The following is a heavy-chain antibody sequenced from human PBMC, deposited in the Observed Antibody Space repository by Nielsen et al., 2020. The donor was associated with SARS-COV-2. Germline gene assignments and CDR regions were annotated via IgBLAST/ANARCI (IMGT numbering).Heavy chain of an antibody. CDR3: ARGTQWTSL. Sequence: ASVKVSCKASGYTFTSYAVTWVRQAPGQGLEWMGWINGNNDKMTYSQKFQGRVIMTTDPSTSTAFLELRSLRSDDTAIYYCARGTQWTSLWGQGTPITVSS. J-gene: IGHJ4*02. V-gene: IGHV1-18*04. D-gene: IGHD6-19*01. CDR1: GYTFTSYA. CDR2: INGNNDKM.